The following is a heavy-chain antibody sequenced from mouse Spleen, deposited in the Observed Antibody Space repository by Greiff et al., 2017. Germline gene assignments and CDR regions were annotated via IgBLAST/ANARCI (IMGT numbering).Heavy chain of an antibody. CDR3: VRGGSTMIMGAMDY. CDR1: GFSLTSYE. CDR2: IWTGGST. D-gene: IGHD2-4*01. Sequence: VKLQESGPGLVAPSQSLFITCTVSGFSLTSYEINWVRQPPGKGLEWLGVIWTGGSTNYNSALISRLSISKENSKSLVFLKMKSLQTDDTAIYYCVRGGSTMIMGAMDYWGQGTSVTVSS. V-gene: IGHV2S3*01. J-gene: IGHJ4*01.